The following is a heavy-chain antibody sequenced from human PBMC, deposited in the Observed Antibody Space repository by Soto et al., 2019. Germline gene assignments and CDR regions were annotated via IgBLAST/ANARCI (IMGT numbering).Heavy chain of an antibody. V-gene: IGHV1-24*01. J-gene: IGHJ1*01. CDR1: GYTLTELS. D-gene: IGHD2-2*01. CDR3: ATESPAQYCSSTSCYALSKYFQH. Sequence: ASVKVSCKVSGYTLTELSMHWVRQAPGKGLEWMGGFDPEDGETIYAQKFQGRVTMTEDTSTDTAYMELSSLRSEDTAVYYCATESPAQYCSSTSCYALSKYFQHWGQGTLVTVSS. CDR2: FDPEDGET.